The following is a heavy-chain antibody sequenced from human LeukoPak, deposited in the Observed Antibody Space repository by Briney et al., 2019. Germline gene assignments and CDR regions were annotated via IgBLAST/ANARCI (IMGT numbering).Heavy chain of an antibody. Sequence: ASVKVSCKASGYTFSTYAISWVRQAPGQGLEWMGWISTYNLNTNYAQRLQGRVTMTSETSTSTAYLELRSLRFDDTAVYYCVRERALAHPTRPTTNFDYWGQGTLVTVSS. CDR1: GYTFSTYA. J-gene: IGHJ4*02. V-gene: IGHV1-18*01. CDR3: VRERALAHPTRPTTNFDY. CDR2: ISTYNLNT. D-gene: IGHD1-1*01.